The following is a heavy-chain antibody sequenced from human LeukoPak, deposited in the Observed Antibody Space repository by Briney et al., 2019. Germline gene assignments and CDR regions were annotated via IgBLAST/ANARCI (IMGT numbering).Heavy chain of an antibody. D-gene: IGHD3-3*01. Sequence: GGSLRLSCAASGFIFTNYFMSWVRQAPGKGLEWVASIKHDGSEKYDVDSVRGRFTISRDNTMNSLYLQMSSLRAEDTAVYYCATDRGWRTSGYYLYYFEYWGQGTLVTFSS. CDR1: GFIFTNYF. J-gene: IGHJ4*02. CDR3: ATDRGWRTSGYYLYYFEY. V-gene: IGHV3-7*01. CDR2: IKHDGSEK.